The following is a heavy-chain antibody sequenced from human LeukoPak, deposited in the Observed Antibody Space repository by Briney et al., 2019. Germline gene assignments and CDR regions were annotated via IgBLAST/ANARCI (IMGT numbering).Heavy chain of an antibody. D-gene: IGHD3-22*01. CDR1: GFTFSSYE. Sequence: SGGSLRLSCAASGFTFSSYEINWVRQAPGKGLEWVSYISSSGSTMYYADSVKGRFTISRDNAKNSLYLQMNSLRAEDTAVYYCARGGYYYDSSAYVSLDFWGQGTLVTVSS. V-gene: IGHV3-48*03. CDR2: ISSSGSTM. J-gene: IGHJ4*02. CDR3: ARGGYYYDSSAYVSLDF.